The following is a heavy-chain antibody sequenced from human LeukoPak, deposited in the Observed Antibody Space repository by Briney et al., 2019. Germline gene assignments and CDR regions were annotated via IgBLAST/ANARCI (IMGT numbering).Heavy chain of an antibody. J-gene: IGHJ6*02. D-gene: IGHD3-16*01. CDR1: GYTFTSYD. Sequence: ASVKVSCKASGYTFTSYDINWVRQATGQGLEWMGWMNPNSGNTGYAQKFQGRVTMTRNTSISTAYMELSSLRSEDTAVYYCARGLSDLRYHYYGMDVWGQGTTVTVSS. V-gene: IGHV1-8*01. CDR3: ARGLSDLRYHYYGMDV. CDR2: MNPNSGNT.